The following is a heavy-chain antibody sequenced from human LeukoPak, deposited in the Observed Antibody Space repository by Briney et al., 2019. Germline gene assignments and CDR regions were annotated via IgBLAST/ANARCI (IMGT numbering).Heavy chain of an antibody. V-gene: IGHV3-33*06. Sequence: GGSLRLSCAASRFTFSHYGXXXXXXAPXXXXXXXXXXWNXXXXXYYADSXXGRXXXXXXNSQNRLYLQMNSLRPEDTAVNYCAKDAQRGFDYSNSLENWGQGTLVTVSS. D-gene: IGHD4-11*01. J-gene: IGHJ4*02. CDR3: AKDAQRGFDYSNSLEN. CDR1: RFTFSHYG. CDR2: XWNXXXXX.